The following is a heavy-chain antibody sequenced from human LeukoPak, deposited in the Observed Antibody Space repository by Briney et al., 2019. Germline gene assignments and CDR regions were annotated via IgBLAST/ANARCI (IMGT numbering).Heavy chain of an antibody. CDR2: ISDGGDAT. V-gene: IGHV3-23*01. Sequence: GGSLRLSCAASGFTFSNFNMAWVRQAPGKGLEWVSSISDGGDATGYAESVKGRFTISRDNSKATVWLHMNSLRAEDTAHYYCAKSDCGGDGCKLLNYWAQGTLVTVSS. D-gene: IGHD2-21*01. CDR3: AKSDCGGDGCKLLNY. J-gene: IGHJ4*02. CDR1: GFTFSNFN.